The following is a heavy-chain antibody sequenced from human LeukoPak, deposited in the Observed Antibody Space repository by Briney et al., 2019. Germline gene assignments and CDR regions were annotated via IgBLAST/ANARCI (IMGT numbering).Heavy chain of an antibody. D-gene: IGHD3-22*01. V-gene: IGHV3-30*03. Sequence: PGRSLRLSCAASGFTFSSYGIHWVRQAPGKGLEWVAVISYDGSTIYYADSVKGRFTISRDNAKNTLYLQMNSLRAEDTAVYYCARGPGYYDSSGNYPYWGQGTLVTVSS. J-gene: IGHJ4*02. CDR2: ISYDGSTI. CDR1: GFTFSSYG. CDR3: ARGPGYYDSSGNYPY.